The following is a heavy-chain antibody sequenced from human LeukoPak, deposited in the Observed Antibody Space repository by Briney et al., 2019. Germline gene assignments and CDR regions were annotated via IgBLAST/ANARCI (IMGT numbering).Heavy chain of an antibody. Sequence: GGSLRLSCAASGFTFSSFAMHWVRQAPGKGLEYVSAITPNRGSTYYANSVKGRFTISRDDSKNTLYLQMGSLKVEDMAVCYCARALGAAAGLFFDFWGQGALVTVSS. CDR2: ITPNRGST. D-gene: IGHD6-13*01. V-gene: IGHV3-64*01. J-gene: IGHJ4*02. CDR1: GFTFSSFA. CDR3: ARALGAAAGLFFDF.